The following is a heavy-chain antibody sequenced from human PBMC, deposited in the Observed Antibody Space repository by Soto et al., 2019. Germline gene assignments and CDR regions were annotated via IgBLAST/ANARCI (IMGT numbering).Heavy chain of an antibody. CDR3: ARQIYDSDTGPNFQYYFDS. Sequence: PVASLTISGKGSGYSFAGYWITWVRQKPGKGLEWMGRIDPSDSQTYYSPSFRGHVTISVTKSITTVFLQWSSLRASDTAMYYCARQIYDSDTGPNFQYYFDSWGQGTPVTVSS. CDR1: GYSFAGYW. D-gene: IGHD3-22*01. CDR2: IDPSDSQT. V-gene: IGHV5-10-1*01. J-gene: IGHJ4*02.